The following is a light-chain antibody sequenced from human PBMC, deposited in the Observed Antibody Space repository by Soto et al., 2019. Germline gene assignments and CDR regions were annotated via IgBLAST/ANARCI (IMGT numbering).Light chain of an antibody. J-gene: IGLJ3*02. CDR3: AAWDDSLRGWV. CDR1: SSNIGAGYD. V-gene: IGLV1-40*01. CDR2: GKN. Sequence: QSVLTQPPSVSGAPGQRVTISCTGNSSNIGAGYDVHWYQQLPGTAPKLLIYGKNTRPSGVPDRFSGSKSGTSVSLAITGLRSEDEADYYCAAWDDSLRGWVFGGGTKLTVL.